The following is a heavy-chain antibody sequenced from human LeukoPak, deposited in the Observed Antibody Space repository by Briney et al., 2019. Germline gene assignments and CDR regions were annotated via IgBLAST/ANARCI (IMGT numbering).Heavy chain of an antibody. V-gene: IGHV3-7*03. CDR2: IQKDGSEK. CDR3: ARGWCSPHCYGMGD. D-gene: IGHD4/OR15-4a*01. Sequence: GGSLSLSFTASGFTFSSYWMTWVRPAPGKGLEWVANIQKDGSEKYYVDSVRGRFTISRDNAENSLYLQMDSLRAEDTAVYFCARGWCSPHCYGMGDWGKGTTVTVSS. J-gene: IGHJ6*04. CDR1: GFTFSSYW.